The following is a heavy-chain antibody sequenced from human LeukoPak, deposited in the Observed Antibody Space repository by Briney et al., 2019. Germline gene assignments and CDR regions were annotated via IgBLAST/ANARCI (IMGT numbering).Heavy chain of an antibody. CDR2: ISAYNGDT. V-gene: IGHV1-18*01. CDR1: GYTFTNYG. CDR3: ARDACVSCGGDCCHDP. J-gene: IGHJ5*02. D-gene: IGHD2-21*02. Sequence: GASVKVSCKASGYTFTNYGISWVRQAPGQGLEWMAWISAYNGDTRYAQKFQGRVILTTETSATTAYMEQRNLRSDDTAVYYCARDACVSCGGDCCHDPWGQGTLVTVSS.